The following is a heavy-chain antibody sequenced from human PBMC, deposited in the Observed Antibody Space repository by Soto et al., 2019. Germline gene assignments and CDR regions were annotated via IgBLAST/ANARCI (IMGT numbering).Heavy chain of an antibody. D-gene: IGHD6-13*01. V-gene: IGHV1-46*01. CDR2: INPSGGST. CDR3: AREGMVSSSWYNSWFDP. J-gene: IGHJ5*02. CDR1: GYTFTSYY. Sequence: QVQLVQSGAEVKKPGASVKVSCKASGYTFTSYYMHWVRQAPGQGLEWMGIINPSGGSTSYAQKFQGRVTMTRDTSTSTVYMELSSLRSEDTAVYYCAREGMVSSSWYNSWFDPWGQGTLVTVSS.